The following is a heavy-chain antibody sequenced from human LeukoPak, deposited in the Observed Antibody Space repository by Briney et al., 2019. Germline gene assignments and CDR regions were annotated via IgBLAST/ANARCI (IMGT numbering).Heavy chain of an antibody. V-gene: IGHV4-34*01. CDR2: INHSGST. J-gene: IGHJ4*02. CDR3: ASMNQDIVVVVAATRGRRFDY. Sequence: SETLSLTCAVYGGSFSGYYWSWIRQPPGKGLEWIGEINHSGSTNYNPSLKSRVTISVDTYKNQFSLKLSSVTAADTAVYYCASMNQDIVVVVAATRGRRFDYWGQGTLVTVSS. D-gene: IGHD2-15*01. CDR1: GGSFSGYY.